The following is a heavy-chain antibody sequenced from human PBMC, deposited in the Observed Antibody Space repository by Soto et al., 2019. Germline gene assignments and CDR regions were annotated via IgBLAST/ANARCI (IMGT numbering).Heavy chain of an antibody. Sequence: ASVKVSCKASGYSFATSGISWVRQAPGQGLEWMGWISAYNGNTNYEQKLQDRVTMTTDTSTSTAYLELRSLRSDDTAVYYCARAGHYYDSSGYANWGQGTLVTVSS. CDR1: GYSFATSG. CDR2: ISAYNGNT. CDR3: ARAGHYYDSSGYAN. D-gene: IGHD3-22*01. J-gene: IGHJ4*02. V-gene: IGHV1-18*01.